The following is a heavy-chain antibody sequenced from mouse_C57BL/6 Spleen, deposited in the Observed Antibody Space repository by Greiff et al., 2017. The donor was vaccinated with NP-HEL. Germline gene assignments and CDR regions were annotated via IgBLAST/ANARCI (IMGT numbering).Heavy chain of an antibody. CDR2: IYPYNDGT. J-gene: IGHJ1*03. D-gene: IGHD1-1*01. V-gene: IGHV1-14*01. CDR3: AHYGSTWYFDV. Sequence: VQLQQSGPELVKPGASVKMSCKASGYTFTSYVMHWVKQKPGQGLEWIGYIYPYNDGTKYNEKFKGKATLTSDKSSSTAYMELSSLTSEDSAVYYCAHYGSTWYFDVWGTGTTVTVSS. CDR1: GYTFTSYV.